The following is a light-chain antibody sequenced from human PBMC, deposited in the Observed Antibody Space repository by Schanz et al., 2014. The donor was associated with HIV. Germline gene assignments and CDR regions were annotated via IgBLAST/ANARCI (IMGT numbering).Light chain of an antibody. CDR2: QAS. CDR1: QNIGKW. Sequence: DIQMTQSPSTLSASVGDRVTITCRASQNIGKWLTWYQQKPGKAPNLLIYQASSLNIGVPSRFSGSGSGTKFTLTISSLQPDDFASYYCQHYNSFSHTFGQGTRLEI. CDR3: QHYNSFSHT. V-gene: IGKV1-5*03. J-gene: IGKJ2*01.